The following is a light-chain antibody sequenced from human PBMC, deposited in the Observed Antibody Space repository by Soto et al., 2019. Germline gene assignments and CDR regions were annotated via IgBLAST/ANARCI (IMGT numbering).Light chain of an antibody. V-gene: IGKV1-5*03. CDR1: QSISSW. CDR3: QQYESYPMT. Sequence: DSQMTQYPSTLSASVGDRVTITCRASQSISSWLAWYQQKPGKAPKLLISKASTLQSGVPPRFSGSGSGTEFTLTISSLQPDDFATYYCQQYESYPMTFGGGTKVEIE. J-gene: IGKJ4*01. CDR2: KAS.